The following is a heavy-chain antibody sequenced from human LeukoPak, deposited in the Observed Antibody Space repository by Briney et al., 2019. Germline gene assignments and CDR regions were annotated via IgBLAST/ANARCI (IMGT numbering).Heavy chain of an antibody. CDR2: ISGSGDNT. V-gene: IGHV3-23*01. J-gene: IGHJ4*02. CDR1: GFTFSSYA. CDR3: AKWKYSNSGIDDY. D-gene: IGHD6-6*01. Sequence: GSLRLSCAASGFTFSSYAMSWVRQVPGKGLEWVSVISGSGDNTYYADSVRGRFTISRDNSKNMLYLQMNSLRAEDTAVYYCAKWKYSNSGIDDYWGQGTLVTISS.